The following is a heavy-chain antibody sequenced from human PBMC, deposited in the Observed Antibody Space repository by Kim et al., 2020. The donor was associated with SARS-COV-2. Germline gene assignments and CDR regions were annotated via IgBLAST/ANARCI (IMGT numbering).Heavy chain of an antibody. Sequence: ASVKVSCKASGYTFTSYDINWVRQATGQGLEWMGWMNPNSGNTGYAQKFQGRVTMTRNTSISTAYMELSSLRSEDTAVYYCARSRLRWNRGANWFDPWGQGTLVTVSS. CDR2: MNPNSGNT. CDR1: GYTFTSYD. D-gene: IGHD4-17*01. CDR3: ARSRLRWNRGANWFDP. J-gene: IGHJ5*02. V-gene: IGHV1-8*01.